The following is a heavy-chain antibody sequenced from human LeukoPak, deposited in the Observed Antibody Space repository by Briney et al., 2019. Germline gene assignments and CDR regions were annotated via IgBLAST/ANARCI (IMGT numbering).Heavy chain of an antibody. CDR1: GYTFTSYG. D-gene: IGHD3-9*01. CDR2: ISAYNGNT. Sequence: GASVEVSCKASGYTFTSYGISWVRQAPGQGLEWMGWISAYNGNTNYAQKLQGRVTMTTDTSTSTAYMELRSLRSDDTAVYYCARDCKPFLLTGPLDGMDVWGQGTTVTVSS. V-gene: IGHV1-18*01. J-gene: IGHJ6*02. CDR3: ARDCKPFLLTGPLDGMDV.